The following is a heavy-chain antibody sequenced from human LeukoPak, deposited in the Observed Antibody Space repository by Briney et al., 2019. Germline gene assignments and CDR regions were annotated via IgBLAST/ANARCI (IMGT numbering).Heavy chain of an antibody. CDR2: INWDGSRI. V-gene: IGHV3-9*01. J-gene: IGHJ3*02. D-gene: IGHD3-22*01. CDR3: ARASYYYDTSGLGAFDI. CDR1: GFTFDDHA. Sequence: GGSLRLSCAASGFTFDDHAMYWVRQVPGKGLEWVSGINWDGSRIGYADAVKARFTISRDSAKNSLYLQMNSLRAEDTALYYSARASYYYDTSGLGAFDIWGQGTLVTVSS.